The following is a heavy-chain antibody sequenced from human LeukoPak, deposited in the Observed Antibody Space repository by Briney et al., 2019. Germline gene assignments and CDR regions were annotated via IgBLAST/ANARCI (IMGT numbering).Heavy chain of an antibody. J-gene: IGHJ5*02. D-gene: IGHD3-10*01. CDR2: IYSGGST. CDR3: ARDLSSMVRGIGYWFDP. V-gene: IGHV3-66*01. Sequence: GGSLRLSCAASGFTVSSNYMSWVRQAPGKGLEWVSVIYSGGSTYYADSVKGRFTISRDNSKNTLYLQMNSLRAEDTAVYYCARDLSSMVRGIGYWFDPWGQGTLVTVSS. CDR1: GFTVSSNY.